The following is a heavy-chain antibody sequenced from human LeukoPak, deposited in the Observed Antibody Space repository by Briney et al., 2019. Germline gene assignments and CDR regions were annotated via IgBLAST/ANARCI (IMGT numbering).Heavy chain of an antibody. CDR1: GFTVSSNY. V-gene: IGHV3-53*04. Sequence: GGSLRLSCAASGFTVSSNYMSWVRQAPGKGLAWVSVIYSGGSTYYADSVKGRFTISRHNSKNTLYLQMNSLRAEDTAVYYSASRARIGDSSGYYGPFDAFDIWGQGTMVTVSS. J-gene: IGHJ3*02. CDR3: ASRARIGDSSGYYGPFDAFDI. D-gene: IGHD3-22*01. CDR2: IYSGGST.